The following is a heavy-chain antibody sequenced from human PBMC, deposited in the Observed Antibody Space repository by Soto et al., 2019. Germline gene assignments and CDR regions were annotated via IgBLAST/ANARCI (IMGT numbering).Heavy chain of an antibody. V-gene: IGHV3-7*01. D-gene: IGHD6-6*01. CDR1: GFTLSSYW. J-gene: IGHJ3*02. CDR3: ARGVYAFDI. CDR2: TKQDESEK. Sequence: LRLSCAASGFTLSSYWMSWVRQAPGKGLEWVANTKQDESEKYYVDSVKGRFTISRDNAKNSVYLQMNSLKVDDPAVYYCARGVYAFDIWGQGTMVTDSS.